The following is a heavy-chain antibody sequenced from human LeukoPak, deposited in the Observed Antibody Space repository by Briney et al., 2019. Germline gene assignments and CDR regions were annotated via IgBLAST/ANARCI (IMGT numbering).Heavy chain of an antibody. CDR3: ARDLFVAVAGTIGAFDI. CDR2: ISSSSTI. V-gene: IGHV3-69-1*01. J-gene: IGHJ3*02. CDR1: GFTVSSNY. D-gene: IGHD6-19*01. Sequence: PGGSLRLSCAASGFTVSSNYMNWVRQAPGKGLEWVSYISSSSTIYYADSVKGRFTISRDNAKNSLYLQMNSLRDEDTAVYYCARDLFVAVAGTIGAFDIWGQGTMVTVSS.